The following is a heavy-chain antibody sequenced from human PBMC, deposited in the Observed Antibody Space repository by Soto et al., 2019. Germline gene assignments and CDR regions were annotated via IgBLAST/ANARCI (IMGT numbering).Heavy chain of an antibody. CDR1: GFTFSSYA. J-gene: IGHJ6*02. D-gene: IGHD4-17*01. V-gene: IGHV3-30-3*01. CDR3: AREFYGDYNYYYGMDV. CDR2: ISYDGNNK. Sequence: GGSLRLSCSASGFTFSSYAMHWVRQAPGKGLEWVAVISYDGNNKYYADSVKGRFTISRDNSKNTLYLQMNSLRAEDTAVYYCAREFYGDYNYYYGMDVWGQGTTVTVSS.